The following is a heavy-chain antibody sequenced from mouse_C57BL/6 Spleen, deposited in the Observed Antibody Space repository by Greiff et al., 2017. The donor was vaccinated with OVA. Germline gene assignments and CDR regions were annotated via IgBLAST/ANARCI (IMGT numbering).Heavy chain of an antibody. CDR1: GFTFSDYG. V-gene: IGHV5-17*01. J-gene: IGHJ2*01. CDR3: ARDSNYVLDY. CDR2: ISSGSSTI. D-gene: IGHD2-5*01. Sequence: VKLVESGGGLVKPGGSLKLSCAASGFTFSDYGMHWVRQAPEKGLEWVAYISSGSSTIYYADTVKGRFTISRDNAKNTLFLQMTSLRSEDTAMYYCARDSNYVLDYWGQGTTLTVSS.